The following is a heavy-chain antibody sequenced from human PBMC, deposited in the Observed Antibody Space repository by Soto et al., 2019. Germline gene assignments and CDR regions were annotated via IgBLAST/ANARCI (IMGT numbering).Heavy chain of an antibody. V-gene: IGHV1-69*12. D-gene: IGHD1-1*01. Sequence: QVKLVQSGAEVKKPGSSVKVSCKASGGTFSTSAISWVRQAPGQGLEWVGGIMPVFPTPDYAQNFQGRVTITADESTTTAYLELTSLRADDTAVYFCARDKDRLQLGGNYYYILDVWGQGTAITVSS. CDR1: GGTFSTSA. CDR2: IMPVFPTP. J-gene: IGHJ6*02. CDR3: ARDKDRLQLGGNYYYILDV.